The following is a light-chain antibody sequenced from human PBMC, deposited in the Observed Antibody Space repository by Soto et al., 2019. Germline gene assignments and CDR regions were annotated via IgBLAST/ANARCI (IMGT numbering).Light chain of an antibody. CDR1: SSDVGGYNY. Sequence: QSALTQPASVSGSPGQSITISCTGTSSDVGGYNYVSWYQQHPGKAPKLMIYDVSNRPSGVSNRFSGSKSGNTASLTISGFQAEDEADYYCSSYTGSSTVVFGGGTKLTVL. V-gene: IGLV2-14*01. CDR2: DVS. CDR3: SSYTGSSTVV. J-gene: IGLJ2*01.